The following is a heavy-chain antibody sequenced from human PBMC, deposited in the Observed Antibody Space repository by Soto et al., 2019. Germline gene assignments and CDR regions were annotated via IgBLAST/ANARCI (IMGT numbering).Heavy chain of an antibody. CDR3: AREDSYGFSYYGMDV. V-gene: IGHV3-13*01. Sequence: PGGSLRLSCAASGFTFSSYDMHRVRQATGKGLEWVSAIGTAGDTYYPGSVKGRFTISRENAKNSLYLQMNSLRAEDTAVYYCAREDSYGFSYYGMDVWGQGTTVTVSS. CDR1: GFTFSSYD. D-gene: IGHD5-18*01. CDR2: IGTAGDT. J-gene: IGHJ6*02.